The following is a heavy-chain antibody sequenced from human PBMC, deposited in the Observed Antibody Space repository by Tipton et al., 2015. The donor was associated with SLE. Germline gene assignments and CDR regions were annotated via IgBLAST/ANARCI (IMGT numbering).Heavy chain of an antibody. J-gene: IGHJ3*02. CDR1: GGSISSYY. CDR2: IYYSGST. Sequence: TLSLTCTVSGGSISSYYWGWIRQPPGKGREWIGSIYYSGSTYYNPSLKSRVTISVGTSKNQFSLKLSSVTAADTAVYYCASGEGLHDAFDIWGQGTMVTVSS. D-gene: IGHD5-24*01. V-gene: IGHV4-39*01. CDR3: ASGEGLHDAFDI.